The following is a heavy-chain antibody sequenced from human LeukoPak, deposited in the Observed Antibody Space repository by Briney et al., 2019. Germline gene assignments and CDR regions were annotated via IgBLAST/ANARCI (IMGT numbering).Heavy chain of an antibody. CDR3: ARRAGGYSHPYDY. V-gene: IGHV3-53*01. CDR2: IYSGGTT. D-gene: IGHD4-23*01. J-gene: IGHJ4*02. CDR1: GFTFSSYN. Sequence: QPGGSLRLSCAASGFTFSSYNMNWVRQAPGKGLEWVSLIYSGGTTYYADSVKGRFTISRDNSKNTLYLQMNSLRAEDTAVYYCARRAGGYSHPYDYWGQGILVTVSS.